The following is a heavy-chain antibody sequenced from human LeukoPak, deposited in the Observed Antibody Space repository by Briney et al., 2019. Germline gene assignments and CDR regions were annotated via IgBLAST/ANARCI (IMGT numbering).Heavy chain of an antibody. CDR1: GFTFSSYA. J-gene: IGHJ6*03. V-gene: IGHV3-30-3*01. CDR3: ARAVVPAAIPYYYYYMDV. D-gene: IGHD2-2*01. Sequence: SGGSLRLSCAASGFTFSSYAMHWVRQAPGKGLEWVAVISYDGSNKYYADSVKGRFTISRDNSKNTLYLQMNSLRAEDTAVYYCARAVVPAAIPYYYYYMDVWGKGTTVTVSS. CDR2: ISYDGSNK.